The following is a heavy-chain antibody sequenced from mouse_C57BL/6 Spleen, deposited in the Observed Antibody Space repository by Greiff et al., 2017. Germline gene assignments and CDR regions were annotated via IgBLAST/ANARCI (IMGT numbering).Heavy chain of an antibody. D-gene: IGHD4-1*01. Sequence: DVKLQESGPGLVKPSQSLSLTCSVTGYSITSGYYWNWIRQFPGNKLEWMGYISYDGSNNYNPSLKNRISITRDTSKNQFFLKLNSVTTEDTATYYCARGEKLGPFAYWGQGTLVTVSA. CDR3: ARGEKLGPFAY. V-gene: IGHV3-6*01. J-gene: IGHJ3*01. CDR2: ISYDGSN. CDR1: GYSITSGYY.